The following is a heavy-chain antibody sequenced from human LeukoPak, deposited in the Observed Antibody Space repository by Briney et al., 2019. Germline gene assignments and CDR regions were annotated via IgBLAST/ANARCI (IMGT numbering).Heavy chain of an antibody. V-gene: IGHV3-48*03. D-gene: IGHD2-2*01. Sequence: PGGSLRLSCAASGFTFSSYEMNWVRQAPGKGLEWVSYISSSGSTIYYADSVKGRFTISRDNSKNSLYLQMNSVSNEDTALYYCARDVDTVVVPAATQIDYWGQGTLVTVSS. CDR3: ARDVDTVVVPAATQIDY. CDR1: GFTFSSYE. J-gene: IGHJ4*02. CDR2: ISSSGSTI.